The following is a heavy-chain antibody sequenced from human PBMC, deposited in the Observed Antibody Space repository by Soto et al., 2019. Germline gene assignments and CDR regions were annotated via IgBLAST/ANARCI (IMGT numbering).Heavy chain of an antibody. CDR3: ARARSLYYYYGMDV. CDR2: ISYDGSNQ. Sequence: QVQLVESVGGVVQHGRSLRRSCAASGFTFSSYAMHWVRQAPGQGLEWVAVISYDGSNQYYADSVKGRFTISRDNSKNTLYLQMKSLRAEDTAVYYCARARSLYYYYGMDVWGQGTTVTVSS. D-gene: IGHD2-15*01. CDR1: GFTFSSYA. V-gene: IGHV3-30*14. J-gene: IGHJ6*02.